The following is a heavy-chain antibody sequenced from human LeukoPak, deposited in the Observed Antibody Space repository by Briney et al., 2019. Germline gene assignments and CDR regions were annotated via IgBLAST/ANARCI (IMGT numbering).Heavy chain of an antibody. J-gene: IGHJ4*02. Sequence: SETLSLTCTVSGGSVSSGGYYWSWIRQPPGKGLEWIGEINHSGSTNYNPSLKSRVTISVDTSKNQFSLKLSSVTAADTAVYYCARGRATIGPPYDYWGQGTLVTVSS. D-gene: IGHD5-12*01. CDR3: ARGRATIGPPYDY. CDR1: GGSVSSGGYY. V-gene: IGHV4-61*08. CDR2: INHSGST.